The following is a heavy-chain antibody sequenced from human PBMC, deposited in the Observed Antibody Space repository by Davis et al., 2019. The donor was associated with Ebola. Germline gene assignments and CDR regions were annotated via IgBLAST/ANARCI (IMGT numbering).Heavy chain of an antibody. V-gene: IGHV3-23*01. Sequence: PGGSLRLSCAASGFIFSSYAMSWVRQAPGKGLEWVSSIGGSGGSTYYSDSVKGRFTISRDNSKNTVYLQMNSLRVEDTAVYYCAKAGPTYYDTLTGSTVWGQGTMVTVSS. J-gene: IGHJ3*01. D-gene: IGHD3-9*01. CDR3: AKAGPTYYDTLTGSTV. CDR2: IGGSGGST. CDR1: GFIFSSYA.